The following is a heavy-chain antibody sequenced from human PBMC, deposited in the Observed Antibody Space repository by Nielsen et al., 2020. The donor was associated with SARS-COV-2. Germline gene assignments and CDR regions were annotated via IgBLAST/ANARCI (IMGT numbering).Heavy chain of an antibody. J-gene: IGHJ4*02. CDR1: GYTFTSYA. Sequence: ASVKVSCKASGYTFTSYAMHWVRQAPGQRLEWMGWINAGNGNTKYSQKFQGRVTITRDTSASTAYMELSSLRSEDTAVYYCATGVIAVADFDYWGQGTLVTVSS. D-gene: IGHD6-19*01. CDR2: INAGNGNT. V-gene: IGHV1-3*01. CDR3: ATGVIAVADFDY.